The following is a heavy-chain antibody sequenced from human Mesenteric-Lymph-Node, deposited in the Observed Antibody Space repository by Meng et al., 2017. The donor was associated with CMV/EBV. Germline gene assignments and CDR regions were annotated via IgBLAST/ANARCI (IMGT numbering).Heavy chain of an antibody. CDR2: VYGGGRST. J-gene: IGHJ4*02. V-gene: IGHV3-23*03. D-gene: IGHD2-2*01. CDR1: GFTFSSYA. Sequence: GESLKISCAASGFTFSSYAMSWVRQAPGKGLEWVSLVYGGGRSTSYADSVKGRFTISRDNSENTLYLQMNSLRAGDTAVYYCAKTYCGTTSCHSFDCWGQGALVTVSS. CDR3: AKTYCGTTSCHSFDC.